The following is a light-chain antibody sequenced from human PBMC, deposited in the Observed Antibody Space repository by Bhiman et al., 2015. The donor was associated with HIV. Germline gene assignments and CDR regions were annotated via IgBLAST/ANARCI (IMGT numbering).Light chain of an antibody. CDR1: NSDVGAYDY. CDR3: GTWDSSLSAGGV. V-gene: IGLV2-14*03. Sequence: QSALTQPASVSGSPGQSITFSCTGSNSDVGAYDYVAWFQHHPGKVPKLMIFDVNERPSGIPDRFSGSKSGTSATLGITGLQTGDEADYYCGTWDSSLSAGGVFGTGTKVTVL. CDR2: DVN. J-gene: IGLJ1*01.